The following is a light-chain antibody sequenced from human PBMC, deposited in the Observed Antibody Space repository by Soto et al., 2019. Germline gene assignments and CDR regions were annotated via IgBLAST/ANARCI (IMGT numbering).Light chain of an antibody. J-gene: IGLJ3*02. CDR1: SGHRTYA. V-gene: IGLV4-69*01. CDR2: VNSDGSH. CDR3: QTWGTGIRV. Sequence: QPVLSQSPSASASLGASVELTCTLSSGHRTYAIAWHQQQPEKGPRYLMKVNSDGSHIKGDGIPDRFSGSSSGAERYLTISSLQSEDEADYYCQTWGTGIRVFGGGTKLTVL.